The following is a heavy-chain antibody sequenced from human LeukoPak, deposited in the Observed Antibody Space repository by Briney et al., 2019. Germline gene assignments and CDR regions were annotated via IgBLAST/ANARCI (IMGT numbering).Heavy chain of an antibody. Sequence: PSETLSLTCAVYGGSLSGYYWSWIRQPPGKGLEWIGEINHSGSTNYNPSLKSRVTISVDTSKNQFSLKLSSVTAADTAVYYCACQPDLSGTGNSYNWFDPWGQGTLVTVSS. CDR3: ACQPDLSGTGNSYNWFDP. D-gene: IGHD1-20*01. CDR1: GGSLSGYY. V-gene: IGHV4-34*01. J-gene: IGHJ5*02. CDR2: INHSGST.